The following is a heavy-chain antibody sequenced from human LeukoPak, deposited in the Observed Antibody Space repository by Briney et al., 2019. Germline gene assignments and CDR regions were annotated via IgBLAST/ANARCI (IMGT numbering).Heavy chain of an antibody. CDR2: MNPNSGNT. D-gene: IGHD5-18*01. Sequence: GASVKVSCKASGYTFTSYDINWVRQATGQGLEWMGWMNPNSGNTGYAQKFQGRVTMTRNTSISTAYMELSSLRSEDTAVYYCARSYGQIYYYYGMDVWGQGTTVTVSS. CDR3: ARSYGQIYYYYGMDV. V-gene: IGHV1-8*01. J-gene: IGHJ6*02. CDR1: GYTFTSYD.